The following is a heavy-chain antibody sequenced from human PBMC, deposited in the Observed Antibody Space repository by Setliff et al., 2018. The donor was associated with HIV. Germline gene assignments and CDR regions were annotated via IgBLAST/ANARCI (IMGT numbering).Heavy chain of an antibody. CDR1: GYSISSGFY. D-gene: IGHD2-2*01. CDR3: ARGGTSSNWFGP. CDR2: IYYSGST. J-gene: IGHJ5*02. V-gene: IGHV4-61*01. Sequence: SETLSLTCAVSGYSISSGFYWGWIRQPPGKGLEWMGYIYYSGSTNYNPPLKSRVTISVDTSKNQFSLKLTSVTAADTAVYYCARGGTSSNWFGPWGQGTLVTVSS.